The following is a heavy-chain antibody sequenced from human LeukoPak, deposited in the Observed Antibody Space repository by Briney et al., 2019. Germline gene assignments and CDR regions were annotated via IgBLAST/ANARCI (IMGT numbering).Heavy chain of an antibody. V-gene: IGHV1-69*13. CDR2: IIPIFGTA. CDR3: ARVTMGANWFDP. J-gene: IGHJ5*02. Sequence: ASVKVSCKASGGTFSSYAISWVRQAPGQGLEWMGGIIPIFGTANYAQKFQGRVTITADESTSTAYMELSSLRSEDTAVYYCARVTMGANWFDPWGQGTLVTVSS. D-gene: IGHD3-10*01. CDR1: GGTFSSYA.